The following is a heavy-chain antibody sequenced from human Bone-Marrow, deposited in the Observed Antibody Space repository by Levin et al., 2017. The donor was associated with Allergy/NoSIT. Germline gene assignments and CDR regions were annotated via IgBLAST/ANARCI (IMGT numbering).Heavy chain of an antibody. Sequence: SCITSGFTFGDHGMSWVRQAPGKGLEWVGFIRDKSRDGTTEYAASVKGRFTISRDESKSVAYLQMSSLKTEDTAVYYCSKHFGLDIWGQGTMVTVSS. CDR1: GFTFGDHG. CDR2: IRDKSRDGTT. CDR3: SKHFGLDI. D-gene: IGHD3-3*01. J-gene: IGHJ3*02. V-gene: IGHV3-49*04.